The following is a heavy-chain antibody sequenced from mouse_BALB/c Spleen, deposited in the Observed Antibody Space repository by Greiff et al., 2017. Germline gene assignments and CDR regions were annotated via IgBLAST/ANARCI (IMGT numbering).Heavy chain of an antibody. J-gene: IGHJ4*01. CDR1: GYTFTSYT. V-gene: IGHV1-4*01. CDR3: ARSKLGPGSMDY. D-gene: IGHD4-1*01. Sequence: QVQLQQSGAELVRPGASVKMSCKASGYTFTSYTMHWVKQRPGQGLEWIGYINPSSGYTNYNQKFKDKATLTADKSSSTAYMQLSSLTSEDSAVYYCARSKLGPGSMDYWGQGTSVTVSS. CDR2: INPSSGYT.